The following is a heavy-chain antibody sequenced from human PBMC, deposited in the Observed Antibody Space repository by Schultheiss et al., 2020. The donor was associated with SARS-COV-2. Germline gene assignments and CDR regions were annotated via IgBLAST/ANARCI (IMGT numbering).Heavy chain of an antibody. CDR1: GGSISSYY. J-gene: IGHJ5*02. V-gene: IGHV4-34*01. D-gene: IGHD6-13*01. Sequence: SETLSLTCTVSGGSISSYYWGWIRQPPGKGLEWIGEINHSGSTNYNPSLKSRVTISVDTSKNQFSLKLSSVTAADTAVYYCARGGSSWYSWFDPWGQGTLVTVSS. CDR3: ARGGSSWYSWFDP. CDR2: INHSGST.